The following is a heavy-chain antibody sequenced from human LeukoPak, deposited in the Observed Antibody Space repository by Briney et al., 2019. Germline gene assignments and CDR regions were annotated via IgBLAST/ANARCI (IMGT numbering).Heavy chain of an antibody. CDR3: ARKNSNYDFWSGYSRNWFDP. J-gene: IGHJ5*02. V-gene: IGHV4-4*09. D-gene: IGHD3-3*01. Sequence: SETLSLTCTVSGGSISSYYWSWIRQPPGKGLEWIGYIYTSGSTNYNPSLKSRVTISVDTSKNQFSLKLSSVTAADTAVYYCARKNSNYDFWSGYSRNWFDPWGQGTLVTVSS. CDR1: GGSISSYY. CDR2: IYTSGST.